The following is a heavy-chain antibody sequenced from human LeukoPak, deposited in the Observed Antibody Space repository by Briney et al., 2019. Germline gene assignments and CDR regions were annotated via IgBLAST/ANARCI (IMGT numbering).Heavy chain of an antibody. CDR3: AKSRYSSAWDYFDY. CDR1: GFTFSSYA. Sequence: GGSLRLSCAASGFTFSSYAMSWVRQAPGKGLEWFSGISGSGGGTYYADSVKGRFTISRDNSKNTLYLQMNSLRAEDTAVYYCAKSRYSSAWDYFDYWGQGTLVTVSS. V-gene: IGHV3-23*01. D-gene: IGHD6-19*01. CDR2: ISGSGGGT. J-gene: IGHJ4*02.